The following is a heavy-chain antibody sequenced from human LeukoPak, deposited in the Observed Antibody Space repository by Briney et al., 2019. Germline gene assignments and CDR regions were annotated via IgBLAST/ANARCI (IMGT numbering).Heavy chain of an antibody. J-gene: IGHJ4*02. CDR2: INPSGDNT. V-gene: IGHV1-46*01. CDR1: GNTFTSYY. D-gene: IGHD7-27*01. Sequence: ASVKVSCKASGNTFTSYYLHWVRQAPGQGLERMGIINPSGDNTNYAQKFQGRVTMTRDTSTSTVYMELSSLRSEDTAVYYCARRAGDHYYFDYWGQGTLVTVSS. CDR3: ARRAGDHYYFDY.